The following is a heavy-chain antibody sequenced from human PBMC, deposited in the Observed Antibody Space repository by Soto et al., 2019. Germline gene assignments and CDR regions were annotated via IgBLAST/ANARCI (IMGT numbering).Heavy chain of an antibody. CDR3: ARALNRRDNYYYGMDV. CDR1: GFTFSSYG. Sequence: GGSLRLSCAASGFTFSSYGMHWVRQAPGKGLEWVAVIWYDGTNKYYVDSVKGRFTISKDNSKNTLYLQMNSLRAEDTAVYYCARALNRRDNYYYGMDVWGQGTTVTVSS. V-gene: IGHV3-33*01. J-gene: IGHJ6*02. CDR2: IWYDGTNK.